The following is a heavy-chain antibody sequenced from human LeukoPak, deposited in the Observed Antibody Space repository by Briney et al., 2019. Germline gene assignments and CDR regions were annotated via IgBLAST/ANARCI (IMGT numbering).Heavy chain of an antibody. CDR2: IYYSGST. J-gene: IGHJ6*03. Sequence: SETLSLTCTVSGGSISSYYWGWIRQPPGKGLEWIGSIYYSGSTYYNPSLKSRVTISVDTSKNQFSLKLSSVAAADTAVYYCARSPVVPAAIGYYYYYMDVWGKGTTVTVSS. CDR3: ARSPVVPAAIGYYYYYMDV. V-gene: IGHV4-39*01. CDR1: GGSISSYY. D-gene: IGHD2-2*01.